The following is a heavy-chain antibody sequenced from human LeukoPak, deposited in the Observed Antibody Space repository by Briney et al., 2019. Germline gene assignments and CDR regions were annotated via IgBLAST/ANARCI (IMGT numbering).Heavy chain of an antibody. CDR2: ISGDGVSS. V-gene: IGHV3-43*02. CDR3: AREQFSHTSNYFDN. D-gene: IGHD5-24*01. CDR1: GFMSDDYA. Sequence: GGSLRLYCAASGFMSDDYAMHWVRQVPGRGLEWVSFISGDGVSSFYADSVRGRFTISRDNNNNSLSLQMHSLTAEDTAFYYCAREQFSHTSNYFDNWGQGILVTVSS. J-gene: IGHJ4*02.